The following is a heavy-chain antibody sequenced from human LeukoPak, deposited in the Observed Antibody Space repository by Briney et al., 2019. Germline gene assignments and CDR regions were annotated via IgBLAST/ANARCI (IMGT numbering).Heavy chain of an antibody. CDR1: GGSFSGYY. CDR2: INHSGST. CDR3: PRDTGVVPDY. V-gene: IGHV4-34*01. D-gene: IGHD3-3*01. Sequence: PSETLSLTCAVYGGSFSGYYWSWIRQPPGKGLEWIGEINHSGSTNYNPSLKSRVTISVDTSKNQFSLKLSSVTAADPAVYYCPRDTGVVPDYWGQGTLVTVSS. J-gene: IGHJ4*02.